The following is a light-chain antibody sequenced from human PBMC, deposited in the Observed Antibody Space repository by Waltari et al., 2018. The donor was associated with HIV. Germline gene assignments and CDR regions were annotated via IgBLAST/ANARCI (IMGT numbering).Light chain of an antibody. V-gene: IGKV1-13*02. Sequence: AIQLTQSPSSLSASVGDRVTITCRVSQDISGPLAWYQQKPGKPPKLLIHDASILETGVPSKFSGSGAGADFTLTISSLQPEDFATYYCQQFNSYPLTFGAGTTVEIK. CDR2: DAS. CDR3: QQFNSYPLT. CDR1: QDISGP. J-gene: IGKJ4*01.